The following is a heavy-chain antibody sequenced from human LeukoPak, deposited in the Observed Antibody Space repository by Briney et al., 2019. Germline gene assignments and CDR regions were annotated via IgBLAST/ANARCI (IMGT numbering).Heavy chain of an antibody. V-gene: IGHV3-53*01. CDR3: ATSYYDSPYYYYYYMDV. CDR1: GFTVSSNY. CDR2: IYSGGST. J-gene: IGHJ6*03. D-gene: IGHD3-22*01. Sequence: GGSLRLSCAASGFTVSSNYMSWVRQAPGKGLEWVSVIYSGGSTYYADSVKGRFTISRDNSKNTLYLQMNSLRAEDTAVYYCATSYYDSPYYYYYYMDVWGKGTTVTLS.